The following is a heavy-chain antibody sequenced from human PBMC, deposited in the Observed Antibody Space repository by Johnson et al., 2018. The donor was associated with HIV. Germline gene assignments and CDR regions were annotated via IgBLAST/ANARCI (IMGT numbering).Heavy chain of an antibody. CDR3: ARSGGYPNAFDI. CDR1: GFTFSSYW. V-gene: IGHV3-9*01. D-gene: IGHD6-13*01. CDR2: ISWNSGSI. Sequence: VQLVESGGGLVQPGGSLRLSCAASGFTFSSYWMHWVRQAPGKGLEWVSGISWNSGSIAYADPVKGRFTIARDNAKNSLYLQMNSLRAADTALYYCARSGGYPNAFDIWGQGTMVTVSS. J-gene: IGHJ3*02.